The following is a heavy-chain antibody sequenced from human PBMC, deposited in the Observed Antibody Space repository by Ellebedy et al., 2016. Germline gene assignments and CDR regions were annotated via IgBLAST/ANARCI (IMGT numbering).Heavy chain of an antibody. Sequence: GGSLRLSXVASGFTFSTYWMHWVRQAPGKGPVWVARINGDGRSTNYADPVKGRFTISRDNAKNTLYLQMNSLRVEDTAVYYCARDGPIPGAIPNLLDCWGQGTLVTASS. V-gene: IGHV3-74*01. CDR1: GFTFSTYW. J-gene: IGHJ4*02. CDR3: ARDGPIPGAIPNLLDC. CDR2: INGDGRST. D-gene: IGHD2-2*01.